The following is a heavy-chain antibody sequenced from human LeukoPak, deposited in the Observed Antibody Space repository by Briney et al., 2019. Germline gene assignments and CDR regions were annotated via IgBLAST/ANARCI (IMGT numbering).Heavy chain of an antibody. CDR1: GFTFSSYG. Sequence: GGSLRLSCAASGFTFSSYGMHWVRQAPGKGLEWVAVISASGGTTYYADSVKGRFTISRDSSKNTLYLQMNSLRAEDTAVYYCAKVWTGFRYFDYWGQGTLVTVSS. CDR3: AKVWTGFRYFDY. CDR2: ISASGGTT. J-gene: IGHJ4*02. V-gene: IGHV3-23*01. D-gene: IGHD3/OR15-3a*01.